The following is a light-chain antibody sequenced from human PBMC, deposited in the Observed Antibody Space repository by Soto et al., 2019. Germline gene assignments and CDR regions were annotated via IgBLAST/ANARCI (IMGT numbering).Light chain of an antibody. J-gene: IGKJ1*01. CDR1: QSVSSH. CDR3: QQYKTWRT. CDR2: GAS. Sequence: EIVMTQSPGTLSVSPGARVTLSCRASQSVSSHLAWYQQKPGQAPRLLIYGASTRATGIPARFSGSGSGTEFTLNTSSLQSEDFALYYCQQYKTWRTFGQGTKVEIK. V-gene: IGKV3-15*01.